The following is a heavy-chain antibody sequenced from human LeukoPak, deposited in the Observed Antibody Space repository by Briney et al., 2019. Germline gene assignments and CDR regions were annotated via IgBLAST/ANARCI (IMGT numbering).Heavy chain of an antibody. Sequence: QPGGSLRLSCAASGFTFSSYEMNWVRQAPGKGLEWVSYISSSGSTIYYADSVKGRFTISRDNAKDSLYLQMNSLRAGDTAVYYCVELGITMIGGVWGKGTTVTISS. J-gene: IGHJ6*04. CDR2: ISSSGSTI. D-gene: IGHD3-10*02. CDR1: GFTFSSYE. V-gene: IGHV3-48*03. CDR3: VELGITMIGGV.